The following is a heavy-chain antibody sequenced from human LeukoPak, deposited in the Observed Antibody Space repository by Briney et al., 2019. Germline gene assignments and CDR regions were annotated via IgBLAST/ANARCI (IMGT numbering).Heavy chain of an antibody. J-gene: IGHJ4*02. CDR3: ARYRIAVAGIFDS. Sequence: PRASVKVSCKASGGTFSRYAISWVRQASGQGLRWRGRIIPILGIANYAQKFQGRVTITADKSTSTAYMELSSLRSEDTAVYYCARYRIAVAGIFDSWGQGTLVTVSS. V-gene: IGHV1-69*04. CDR2: IIPILGIA. D-gene: IGHD6-19*01. CDR1: GGTFSRYA.